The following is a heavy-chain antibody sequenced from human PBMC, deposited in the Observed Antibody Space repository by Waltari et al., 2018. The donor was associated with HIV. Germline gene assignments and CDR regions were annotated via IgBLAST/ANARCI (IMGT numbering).Heavy chain of an antibody. V-gene: IGHV1-69*01. CDR2: IIPIFGTA. Sequence: QVQLVQSGAEVKKPGSSVKVSCKASGGTFSSYAISWVRQAPGQGLEWMGGIIPIFGTANYAQKFQGRVTITADESTSTAYMELSSLRSEDTAVYYCARDCGTYDSSGFDAFDIWGQGTMVTVSS. CDR3: ARDCGTYDSSGFDAFDI. CDR1: GGTFSSYA. D-gene: IGHD3-22*01. J-gene: IGHJ3*02.